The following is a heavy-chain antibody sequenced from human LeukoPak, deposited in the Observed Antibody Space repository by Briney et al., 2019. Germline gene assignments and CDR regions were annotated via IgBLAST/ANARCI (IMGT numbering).Heavy chain of an antibody. CDR1: GYTFTNYW. CDR3: ARLGTAIVARYFDF. CDR2: IYPGDSDT. D-gene: IGHD5-18*01. V-gene: IGHV5-51*01. Sequence: GESLKISCKASGYTFTNYWIGWVRQMPGKGLEWMGTIYPGDSDTRYSPSFQGQVSISADKSTNTAYLQWSSLEASDTAIYYCARLGTAIVARYFDFWGQRTLVTVSS. J-gene: IGHJ4*02.